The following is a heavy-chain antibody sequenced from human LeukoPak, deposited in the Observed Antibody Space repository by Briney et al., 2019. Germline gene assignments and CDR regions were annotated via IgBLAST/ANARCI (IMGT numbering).Heavy chain of an antibody. D-gene: IGHD3-22*01. Sequence: ASVKVSCKASGYTFTSYGISWVRQAPGQGLEWMGWISAYNGNTNYAQKLQGRVTMTTDTSTSTAYLELRSLRSDDTAVYFCARVREDYYDSSGYFHCHFDYWGKGTLVTVSS. CDR2: ISAYNGNT. CDR1: GYTFTSYG. J-gene: IGHJ4*02. V-gene: IGHV1-18*01. CDR3: ARVREDYYDSSGYFHCHFDY.